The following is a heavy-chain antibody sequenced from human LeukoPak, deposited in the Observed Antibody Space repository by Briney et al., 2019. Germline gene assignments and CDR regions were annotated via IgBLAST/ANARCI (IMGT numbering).Heavy chain of an antibody. CDR1: GFTFSSYS. J-gene: IGHJ4*02. Sequence: GSLRLSCTASGFTFSSYSMNWIRQPPGKGLEWIGYIYYSGSTNYNPSLKSRVTISVDTSKNQFSLKLGSVTAADTAVYYCARGYYDSSGYYRPGDYWGQGTLVTVSS. D-gene: IGHD3-22*01. CDR2: IYYSGST. V-gene: IGHV4-59*01. CDR3: ARGYYDSSGYYRPGDY.